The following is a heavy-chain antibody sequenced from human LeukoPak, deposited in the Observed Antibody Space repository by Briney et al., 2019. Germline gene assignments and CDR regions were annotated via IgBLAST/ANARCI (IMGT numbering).Heavy chain of an antibody. D-gene: IGHD2-15*01. CDR3: ARLEPYSIIDY. V-gene: IGHV3-53*01. CDR2: IYSGGST. J-gene: IGHJ4*02. Sequence: PGGSLRLSCAASGFTVSSNYMSWVRQAPGKGLEWVSAIYSGGSTYYADSVKGRFTISRDNSKNTLYLQMNSLRAEDTAVYYCARLEPYSIIDYWGQGTLVTVSS. CDR1: GFTVSSNY.